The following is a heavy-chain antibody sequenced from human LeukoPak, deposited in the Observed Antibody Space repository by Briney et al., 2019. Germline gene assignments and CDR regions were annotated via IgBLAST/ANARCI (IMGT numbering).Heavy chain of an antibody. V-gene: IGHV4-38-2*01. CDR3: ARHMRMATTPFDY. D-gene: IGHD5-24*01. J-gene: IGHJ4*02. Sequence: PSVPQSLPCAVSGYPISRGHYRGWIRQPPGQGLEWIGSIYHSGSTYYNPHLKSRLTISVATSKNQSSLTLSSVTAADTAVYYCARHMRMATTPFDYWGQGTLVTVSS. CDR1: GYPISRGHY. CDR2: IYHSGST.